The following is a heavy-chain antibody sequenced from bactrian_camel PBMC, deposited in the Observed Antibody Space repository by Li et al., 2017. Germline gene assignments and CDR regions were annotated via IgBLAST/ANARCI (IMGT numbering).Heavy chain of an antibody. CDR1: GYTAVINY. J-gene: IGHJ4*01. D-gene: IGHD3*01. Sequence: HVQLVESGGGSVQAGGSLRLSCAASGYTAVINYMGWFRQAPGKEREAVAVIGGDDRTSYADFVEGRFTVFKGNAGKTLYLQMNSLRPEDTAMYYCAAVAEGRTVEGGVSLWTLFESGYWGQGTQVTVS. V-gene: IGHV3S53*01. CDR2: IGGDDRT. CDR3: AAVAEGRTVEGGVSLWTLFESGY.